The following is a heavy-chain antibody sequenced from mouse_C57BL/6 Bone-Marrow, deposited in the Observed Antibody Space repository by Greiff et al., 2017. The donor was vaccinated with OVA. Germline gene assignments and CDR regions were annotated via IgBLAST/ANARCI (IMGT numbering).Heavy chain of an antibody. Sequence: VQLKQSGPELVKPGASVKISCKASGYSFTGYYMNWVKQSPEKSLEWIGEINPSTGGTTYNQKFKGKATLTVDKSSSTAYMELRSLTSEDSAVYYCARERIYYGYDGVDYWGQGTTLTVSS. CDR2: INPSTGGT. D-gene: IGHD2-2*01. CDR3: ARERIYYGYDGVDY. CDR1: GYSFTGYY. J-gene: IGHJ2*01. V-gene: IGHV1-42*01.